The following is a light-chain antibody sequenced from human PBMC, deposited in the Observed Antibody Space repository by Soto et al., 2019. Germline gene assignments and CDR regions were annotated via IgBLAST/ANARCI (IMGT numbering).Light chain of an antibody. V-gene: IGKV1-5*01. CDR2: DAS. CDR1: QSIGSW. J-gene: IGKJ1*01. CDR3: QQYNSYST. Sequence: DIPMTQSPSTLSASVGDRVSITCRASQSIGSWLAWYQQKPGKAPELLIYDASNLESGVPSRFSGRGSGSEFTLTISSLQPDDSATYYCQQYNSYSTFGQGTKVEIK.